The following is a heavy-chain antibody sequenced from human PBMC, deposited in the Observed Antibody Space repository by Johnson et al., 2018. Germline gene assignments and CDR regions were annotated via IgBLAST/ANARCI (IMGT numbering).Heavy chain of an antibody. D-gene: IGHD3-10*01. J-gene: IGHJ4*02. V-gene: IGHV3-48*02. CDR3: ARGKWFGELDY. Sequence: VQLVESGGGLVQXGGSLRLSCAASGFTFSYSDMNWVRQAPGKGLEWLSYISGRSATIYSADSVKGRFTISRDNTQNSLFLQMNSLRDDDTAVYYCARGKWFGELDYWGQGTLVTVSS. CDR2: ISGRSATI. CDR1: GFTFSYSD.